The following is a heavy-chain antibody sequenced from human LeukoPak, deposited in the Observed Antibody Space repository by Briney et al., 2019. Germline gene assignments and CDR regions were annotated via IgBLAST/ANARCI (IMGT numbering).Heavy chain of an antibody. CDR2: IYYSGST. J-gene: IGHJ4*02. CDR1: GGSISSYC. CDR3: ARHRPYYDILTGYSQSFDY. V-gene: IGHV4-59*08. Sequence: SETLSLTCTVSGGSISSYCWSWIRQPPGKGLEWIGYIYYSGSTNYNPSLKSRVTISVDTSKNQFSLKLSSVTAADTAVYYCARHRPYYDILTGYSQSFDYWGQGTLVTVSS. D-gene: IGHD3-9*01.